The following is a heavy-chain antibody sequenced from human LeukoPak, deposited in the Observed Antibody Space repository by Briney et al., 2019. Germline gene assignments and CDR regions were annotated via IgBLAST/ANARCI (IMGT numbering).Heavy chain of an antibody. V-gene: IGHV3-53*01. CDR2: IYSGDST. CDR1: GFTVSSNQ. J-gene: IGHJ4*02. Sequence: GGSLRLSCVASGFTVSSNQITWVRQAPGKGLEWVSIIYSGDSTYYADSVKGRFTISRDTSKNTLYLQMNSLRAEDTAVYYCARDLMATGRRSAFDYWGQGTLVTVSS. D-gene: IGHD5-24*01. CDR3: ARDLMATGRRSAFDY.